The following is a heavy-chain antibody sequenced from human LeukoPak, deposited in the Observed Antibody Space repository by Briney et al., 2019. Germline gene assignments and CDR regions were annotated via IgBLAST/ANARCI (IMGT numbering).Heavy chain of an antibody. D-gene: IGHD3-10*01. Sequence: ASVKVSCKASGYTFTGYYMHWVRQAPGQGLEWMGWINPNSGGTNYAQKFQGWVTMTRDTSISTAYMGLSKLRSDDTAVYYCARDNREIWFGELMLNWFDPWGQGTLVTVSS. J-gene: IGHJ5*02. CDR1: GYTFTGYY. V-gene: IGHV1-2*04. CDR2: INPNSGGT. CDR3: ARDNREIWFGELMLNWFDP.